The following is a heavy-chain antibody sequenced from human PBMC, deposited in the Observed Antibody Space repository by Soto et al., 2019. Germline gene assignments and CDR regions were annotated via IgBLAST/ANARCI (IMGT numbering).Heavy chain of an antibody. D-gene: IGHD3-9*01. J-gene: IGHJ5*02. V-gene: IGHV3-49*03. Sequence: PGGSLRLSCTASGFTLGVYAMSWFRQAPGKGLEWVGFIRSKAYGGTTEYDASVKGRFTISRDDSKSIAYLQMNSLKTEDTAVYYCTREYYDILTGYGPGFDPWGQGTLVTVSS. CDR1: GFTLGVYA. CDR3: TREYYDILTGYGPGFDP. CDR2: IRSKAYGGTT.